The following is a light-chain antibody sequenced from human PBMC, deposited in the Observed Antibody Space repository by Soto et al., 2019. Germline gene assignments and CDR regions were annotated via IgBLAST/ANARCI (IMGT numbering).Light chain of an antibody. CDR2: GAS. Sequence: EIVRTQSQAPLPVSPGERATLSCRASQRISSDLAWYQQKPGQPPRLLIYGASTRATGVPARFTGSGSGSDFTLTISGLQSEDFAVYYCQQGHNWPLTFGQGTRLEI. J-gene: IGKJ2*01. V-gene: IGKV3-15*01. CDR1: QRISSD. CDR3: QQGHNWPLT.